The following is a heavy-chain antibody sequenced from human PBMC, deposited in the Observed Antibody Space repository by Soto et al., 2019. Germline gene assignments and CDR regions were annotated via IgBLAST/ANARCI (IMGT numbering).Heavy chain of an antibody. D-gene: IGHD4-17*01. CDR3: ARDLDPDDYGGKRGWFDP. CDR1: GGSISSYY. V-gene: IGHV4-59*01. CDR2: IYYSGST. Sequence: PSETLSLTCTVSGGSISSYYWSWIRQPPGKGLEWIGYIYYSGSTNYNPSLKSRVTISVDTSKNQFPLKLSSVTAADTAVYYCARDLDPDDYGGKRGWFDPWGQGTLVTVSS. J-gene: IGHJ5*02.